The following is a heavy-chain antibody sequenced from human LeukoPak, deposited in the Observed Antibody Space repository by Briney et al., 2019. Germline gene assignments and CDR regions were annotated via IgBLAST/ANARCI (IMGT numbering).Heavy chain of an antibody. CDR1: GYTFTCYY. J-gene: IGHJ6*03. D-gene: IGHD1-26*01. CDR2: INPNSGGT. V-gene: IGHV1-2*02. CDR3: ATAGVGANYYYYMDV. Sequence: ASVKVSCKASGYTFTCYYMHWVRQAPGQGLEWMGWINPNSGGTNYAQKFQGRVTMTRDTSISTAYMELSRLRSDDTAVYYCATAGVGANYYYYMDVWGKGTTVTVSS.